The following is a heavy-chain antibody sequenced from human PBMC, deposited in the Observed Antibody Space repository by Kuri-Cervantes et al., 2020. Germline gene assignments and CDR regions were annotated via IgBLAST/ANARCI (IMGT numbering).Heavy chain of an antibody. CDR2: IYYSGST. Sequence: SETLSPTCPVSGGSVSSVGYYWSWIRQPPGKGLEWIGYIYYSGSTNYNPSLKSRVTISVDTSKNQFSLKLSSVTAADTAVYYCTRGGNYYGSGSWLPNYYYYYMDVWGKGTTVTVSS. V-gene: IGHV4-61*08. J-gene: IGHJ6*03. CDR3: TRGGNYYGSGSWLPNYYYYYMDV. CDR1: GGSVSSVGYY. D-gene: IGHD3-10*01.